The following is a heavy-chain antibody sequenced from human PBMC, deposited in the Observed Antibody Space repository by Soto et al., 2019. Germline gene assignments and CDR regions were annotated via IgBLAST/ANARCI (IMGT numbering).Heavy chain of an antibody. CDR2: IWYDGSNK. CDR3: ARGVGSGYGMDV. CDR1: GFTFSSYG. D-gene: IGHD6-19*01. V-gene: IGHV3-33*01. J-gene: IGHJ6*02. Sequence: QVQLVESGGGVVQPGRSLRLSCAASGFTFSSYGMHWVRQAPGKGLEWVAVIWYDGSNKYYADSVKGRFTISRDNSKNTLYLQMNSLRAEDTAVYYCARGVGSGYGMDVWGQGTTVTVSS.